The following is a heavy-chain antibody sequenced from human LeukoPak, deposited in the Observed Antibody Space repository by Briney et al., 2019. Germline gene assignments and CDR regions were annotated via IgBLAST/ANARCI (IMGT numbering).Heavy chain of an antibody. CDR1: GGSISSGGYY. V-gene: IGHV4-31*03. J-gene: IGHJ4*02. D-gene: IGHD3-16*02. Sequence: PSETLSLTCTVSGGSISSGGYYWGWIRQHPGKGLEWIGYIYYSGSTYYNPSLKSRVTISVDTSKNQFSLKLSSVTAADTAVYYCARERDYDYIWGSYRRTAYYFDYWGQGILVTVSS. CDR2: IYYSGST. CDR3: ARERDYDYIWGSYRRTAYYFDY.